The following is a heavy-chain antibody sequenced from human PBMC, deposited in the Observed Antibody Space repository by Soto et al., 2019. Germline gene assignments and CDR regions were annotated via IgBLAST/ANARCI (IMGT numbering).Heavy chain of an antibody. CDR3: ARGLRYSSSWPPRGHWFDP. V-gene: IGHV4-34*01. CDR2: INHGGST. CDR1: DVSCSWYY. Sequence: SETQSLTCAIYDVSCSWYYWIWIRPPHGQGLEWIGEINHGGSTNYNPSLKSRVTISVDTSKNQFSLKLSSVTATDTAVYYCARGLRYSSSWPPRGHWFDPWGQGTLVTVSS. D-gene: IGHD6-13*01. J-gene: IGHJ5*02.